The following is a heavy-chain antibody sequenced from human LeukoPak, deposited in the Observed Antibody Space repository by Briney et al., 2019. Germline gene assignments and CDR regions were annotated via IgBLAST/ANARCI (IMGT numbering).Heavy chain of an antibody. V-gene: IGHV3-74*01. CDR2: IASDGSST. D-gene: IGHD1-26*01. CDR1: GFTFSSYW. CDR3: ARGGGIVGATWPSLVDY. J-gene: IGHJ4*02. Sequence: PGGSLRLSCAASGFTFSSYWMNWVRQAPGKGLVWVSRIASDGSSTTYADSVKGRFSISRDNAKNTLYLQMNSLRVEDTAVYYCARGGGIVGATWPSLVDYWGQGTLVTVSS.